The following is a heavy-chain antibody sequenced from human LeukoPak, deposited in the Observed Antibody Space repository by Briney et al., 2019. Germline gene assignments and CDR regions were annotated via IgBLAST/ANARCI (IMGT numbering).Heavy chain of an antibody. J-gene: IGHJ3*02. Sequence: SETLSLTCAVYGGSFSGYYWSWIRQPPGEGLEWIGEINHSGSTNYNPSLKSRVTISVDTSKNQFSLKLSSVTAADTAVYYCARGKSIAVAGDFDIWGQGTMVTVSS. CDR1: GGSFSGYY. CDR3: ARGKSIAVAGDFDI. V-gene: IGHV4-34*01. D-gene: IGHD6-19*01. CDR2: INHSGST.